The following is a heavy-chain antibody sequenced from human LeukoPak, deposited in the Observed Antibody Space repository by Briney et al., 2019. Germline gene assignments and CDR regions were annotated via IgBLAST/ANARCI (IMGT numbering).Heavy chain of an antibody. CDR2: ISAYNGNT. D-gene: IGHD6-19*01. Sequence: EASVKVSCKASGYTFTSYGISWVRQAPGQGLEWMGWISAYNGNTNYAQKLQGRVTMTTDTSTSTAYMELRSLRSDDTAVYYCARDPPPPGGYSSGWFDYWGQGTLVTVSS. J-gene: IGHJ4*02. CDR3: ARDPPPPGGYSSGWFDY. CDR1: GYTFTSYG. V-gene: IGHV1-18*01.